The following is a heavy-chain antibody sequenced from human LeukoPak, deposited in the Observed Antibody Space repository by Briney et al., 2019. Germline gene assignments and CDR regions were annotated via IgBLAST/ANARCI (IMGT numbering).Heavy chain of an antibody. CDR2: FFSGGTS. D-gene: IGHD6-19*01. CDR3: ATMGGTGIDH. J-gene: IGHJ4*02. CDR1: GGSIRSSSYY. Sequence: PSETLSLTCTVSGGSIRSSSYYWGWIRQPPGKGLEWIGSFFSGGTSNYKPSLKSRVTISADTSKNHFSLNMRSVTAADTAMYYCATMGGTGIDHWGQGTLVTVSS. V-gene: IGHV4-39*01.